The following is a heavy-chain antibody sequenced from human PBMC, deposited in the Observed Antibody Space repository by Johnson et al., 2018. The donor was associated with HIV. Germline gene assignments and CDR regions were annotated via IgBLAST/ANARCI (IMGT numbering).Heavy chain of an antibody. CDR1: GFTVSSNY. D-gene: IGHD4-17*01. V-gene: IGHV3-53*01. Sequence: VQLMESGGGLIQPGGSLRLSCAASGFTVSSNYMSWVRQAPGKGLEWVSVIYSGGSTYYADSVKGRFTISRDHSKNTLYLQMNILRAEDTALYYCAKEGIIPTAASVGPPVDLDFWGQGTTVTVSS. CDR2: IYSGGST. CDR3: AKEGIIPTAASVGPPVDLDF. J-gene: IGHJ3*01.